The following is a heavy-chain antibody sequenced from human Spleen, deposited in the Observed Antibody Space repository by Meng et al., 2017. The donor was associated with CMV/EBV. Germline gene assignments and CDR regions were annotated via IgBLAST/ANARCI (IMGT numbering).Heavy chain of an antibody. V-gene: IGHV1-2*02. CDR1: GYTFTGYY. Sequence: ASVKVSCKASGYTFTGYYLHWVRQAPGQGLEWMGWINPNSGDITYAQKFQGRVTMTRDTSINTAYMELSRLRSEDTAVYYCARDRSGCSGYDFDPWGQGTLVTVSS. CDR3: ARDRSGCSGYDFDP. J-gene: IGHJ5*02. CDR2: INPNSGDI. D-gene: IGHD5-12*01.